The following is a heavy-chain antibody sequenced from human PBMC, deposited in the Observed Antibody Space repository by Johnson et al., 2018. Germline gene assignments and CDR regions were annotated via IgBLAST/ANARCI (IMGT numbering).Heavy chain of an antibody. CDR1: GGSISSYY. J-gene: IGHJ3*02. Sequence: QVQLQESGPGLVKPSETLSLTCIVSGGSISSYYWSWIRQPPGKGLEWIGYIYYNGNTNYNPSLQSRVTISVDTSKKQFSLKLRSVTAADTAVYYCARGGRGSGWYEAAFAIWGQGTMVTVSS. V-gene: IGHV4-59*01. CDR3: ARGGRGSGWYEAAFAI. D-gene: IGHD6-19*01. CDR2: IYYNGNT.